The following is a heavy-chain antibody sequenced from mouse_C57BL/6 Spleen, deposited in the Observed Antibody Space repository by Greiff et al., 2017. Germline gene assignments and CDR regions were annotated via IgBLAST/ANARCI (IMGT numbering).Heavy chain of an antibody. CDR2: ISDGGSYT. CDR3: ARDRGYGSRYSDY. CDR1: GFTFSSYA. J-gene: IGHJ2*01. D-gene: IGHD1-1*01. V-gene: IGHV5-4*01. Sequence: EVQVVESGGGLVKPGGSLKLSCAASGFTFSSYAMSWVRQTPEKRLEWVATISDGGSYTYYPDNVKGRFTISRDNAKNNLYLQMSHLKSEDTAMYYCARDRGYGSRYSDYWGQGTTLTVSA.